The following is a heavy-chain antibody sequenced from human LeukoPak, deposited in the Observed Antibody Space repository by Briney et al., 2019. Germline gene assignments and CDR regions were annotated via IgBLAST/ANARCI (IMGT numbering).Heavy chain of an antibody. Sequence: GGSLRLSCAASGFTFSSYAMSWVRQAPGKGLEWVSAISNSGGSTYYADSVKGRFTISRDNSKNTLYLQMNSLRAEDTAVYYCAKQQTPSPSVQLFSYYFDYWGQGTPVTVSS. J-gene: IGHJ4*02. D-gene: IGHD3-10*01. CDR1: GFTFSSYA. CDR3: AKQQTPSPSVQLFSYYFDY. V-gene: IGHV3-23*01. CDR2: ISNSGGST.